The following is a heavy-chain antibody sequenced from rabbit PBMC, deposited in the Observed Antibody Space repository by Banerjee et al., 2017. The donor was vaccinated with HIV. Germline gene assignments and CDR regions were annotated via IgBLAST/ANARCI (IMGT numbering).Heavy chain of an antibody. CDR2: IFSGSSGNT. CDR3: ARDIGSVSL. CDR1: GIDFSSYYY. D-gene: IGHD4-2*01. Sequence: QQQLEESGGGLVKPGGTLTLTCKASGIDFSSYYYMCWVRQAPGKGLEWIACIFSGSSGNTYYASWAKGRFTITKTSSTTVTLQMTSLAAADTATYFCARDIGSVSLWGPGTLVTVS. V-gene: IGHV1S45*01. J-gene: IGHJ6*01.